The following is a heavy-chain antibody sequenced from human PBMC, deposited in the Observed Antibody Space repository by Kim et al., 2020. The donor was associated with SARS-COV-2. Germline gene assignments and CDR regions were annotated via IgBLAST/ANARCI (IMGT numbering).Heavy chain of an antibody. J-gene: IGHJ4*02. CDR2: ISTSGGST. V-gene: IGHV3-23*01. CDR3: AKSPIRIYCSGGSCYFHY. CDR1: GFTFSTYA. Sequence: GGSLRLSCAASGFTFSTYAMSWVRQAPGKGLEWVSVISTSGGSTDYADSVKGRFTISRDNSKNTLYLQMNSLRAEDTAVYYCAKSPIRIYCSGGSCYFHYWAREPWSPSPQ. D-gene: IGHD2-15*01.